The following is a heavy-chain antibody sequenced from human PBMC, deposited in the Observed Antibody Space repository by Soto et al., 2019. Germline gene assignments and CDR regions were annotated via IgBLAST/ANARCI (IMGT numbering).Heavy chain of an antibody. Sequence: PSETLSLTCTVSGGSISSSSYYWGWIRQPPGKGLEWIGSIYYSGSTYYNPSLKSRVTISVDTSKNQFSLKLSSVTAADTAVYYCARRLFSGYDSPYYYYYGMDVWGQGTTVTVSS. D-gene: IGHD5-12*01. V-gene: IGHV4-39*01. CDR2: IYYSGST. CDR3: ARRLFSGYDSPYYYYYGMDV. CDR1: GGSISSSSYY. J-gene: IGHJ6*02.